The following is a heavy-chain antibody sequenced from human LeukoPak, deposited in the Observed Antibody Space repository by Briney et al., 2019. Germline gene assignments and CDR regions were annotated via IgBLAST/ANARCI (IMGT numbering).Heavy chain of an antibody. CDR1: GYTFTSYD. V-gene: IGHV1-8*01. CDR3: ARGKGATDGDYFDY. CDR2: MNPNSGNT. J-gene: IGHJ4*02. Sequence: GASVKVSCKASGYTFTSYDINWVRQATGQGLEWMGWMNPNSGNTGYAQKFQGRVTMTRNTSISTAYMELSSLRSDDTAVYYCARGKGATDGDYFDYWGQGTLVTVSS. D-gene: IGHD1-26*01.